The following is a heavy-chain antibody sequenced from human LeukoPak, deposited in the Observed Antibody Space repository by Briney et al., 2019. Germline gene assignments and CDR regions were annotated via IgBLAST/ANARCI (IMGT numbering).Heavy chain of an antibody. V-gene: IGHV3-23*01. D-gene: IGHD6-13*01. CDR2: ISGSGGNT. Sequence: PGGSLRLSCAASGFTFSSYAMNWVRQAPGKGLEWVSAISGSGGNTYYADSVKGRFTISRDNSKNTLYLQMNSLRAEDTAVYYCAEGSQQLDRYYFDYWGQGTLVTVSS. CDR3: AEGSQQLDRYYFDY. J-gene: IGHJ4*02. CDR1: GFTFSSYA.